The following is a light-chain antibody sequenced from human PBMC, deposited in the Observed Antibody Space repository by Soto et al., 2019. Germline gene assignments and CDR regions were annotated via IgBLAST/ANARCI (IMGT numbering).Light chain of an antibody. J-gene: IGKJ1*01. CDR3: QQYGNSLWT. Sequence: EIVLTQSPDTLSLSPGERATLSCRASQSVSSNNLVWYQQKVGQAPRLLIYGASSRATGIPDRFSGSGSGTDFMLSISRLETEDFAVYYCQQYGNSLWTSGQGTKVEIK. V-gene: IGKV3-20*01. CDR2: GAS. CDR1: QSVSSNN.